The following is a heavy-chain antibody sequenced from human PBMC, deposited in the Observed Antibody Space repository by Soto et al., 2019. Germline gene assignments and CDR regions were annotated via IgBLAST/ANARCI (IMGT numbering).Heavy chain of an antibody. V-gene: IGHV4-30-4*01. Sequence: QVQLQESGPGLVKPSQTLSLTCTVSGGSISSGDYYWSWIHQPPGKGLEWIGYIYYSGSTYYNPSLKSRVTISVDTSKNQFSLKLSSVTAADTAVYYCARGHCTNGVCYTFWFDPWGQGTLVTVSS. D-gene: IGHD2-8*01. J-gene: IGHJ5*02. CDR1: GGSISSGDYY. CDR2: IYYSGST. CDR3: ARGHCTNGVCYTFWFDP.